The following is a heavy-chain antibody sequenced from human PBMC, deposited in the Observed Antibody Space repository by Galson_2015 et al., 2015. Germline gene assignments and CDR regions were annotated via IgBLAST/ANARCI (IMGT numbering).Heavy chain of an antibody. CDR2: INPADSDA. V-gene: IGHV5-51*01. D-gene: IGHD6-19*01. J-gene: IGHJ4*02. CDR3: VRPLGQWVPND. CDR1: GYSFTSYW. Sequence: QSGAEVKKPGESLKISCKGSGYSFTSYWIGWVRQMPGKGLEWMGIINPADSDARYSPSFQGQVTISADKSINTAYLQWSSLKASDSAMYYCVRPLGQWVPNDWGQGTLVTVSS.